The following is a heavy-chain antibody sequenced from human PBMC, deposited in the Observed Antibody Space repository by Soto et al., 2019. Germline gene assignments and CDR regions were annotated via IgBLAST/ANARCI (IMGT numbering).Heavy chain of an antibody. D-gene: IGHD5-12*01. J-gene: IGHJ4*02. CDR3: ARDGDGYNY. CDR2: IYSSGST. V-gene: IGHV4-61*01. Sequence: QVQLQESGPGLVKPSETLSLTCTVSGGSVSSGSYYWSWIRQPPGKGLEWIGYIYSSGSTSYNPSLKSRVTISVDPSKNQFSLTLSSVTAADTAVYYCARDGDGYNYWGQGTLVTVSS. CDR1: GGSVSSGSYY.